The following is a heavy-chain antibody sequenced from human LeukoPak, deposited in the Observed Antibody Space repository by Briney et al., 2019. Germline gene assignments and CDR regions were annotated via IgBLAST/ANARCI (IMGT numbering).Heavy chain of an antibody. J-gene: IGHJ4*02. CDR1: GVSLNSSSYY. CDR3: ARGKNDYVWGSYRPFDY. CDR2: LYSGGKT. V-gene: IGHV4-39*01. Sequence: SETLSLTCTVSGVSLNSSSYYWGWIRQPPGKGLEWIGSLYSGGKTFYNPSLKSRVTISVDTSKNLFFLKLSSVTAADKAVYYCARGKNDYVWGSYRPFDYWGQGTLVTVSS. D-gene: IGHD3-16*02.